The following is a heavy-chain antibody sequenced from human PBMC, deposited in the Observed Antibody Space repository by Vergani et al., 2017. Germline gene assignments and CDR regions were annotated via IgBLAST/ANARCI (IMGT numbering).Heavy chain of an antibody. Sequence: QVQLQESGPGLVKPSETLSLTCAVSGYSISSGYYWGWIRQPPGKGLEWIGSIYHSGSTYYNPSLKSRVTISVDPSKNQFSLKLSSVTAADTAVYYCARAIAAAGTMVGYYYYGMDVWGQGTTVTVSS. CDR2: IYHSGST. J-gene: IGHJ6*02. CDR3: ARAIAAAGTMVGYYYYGMDV. D-gene: IGHD6-13*01. V-gene: IGHV4-38-2*01. CDR1: GYSISSGYY.